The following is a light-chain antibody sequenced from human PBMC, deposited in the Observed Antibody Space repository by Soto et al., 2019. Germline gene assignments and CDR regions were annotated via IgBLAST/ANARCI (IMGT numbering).Light chain of an antibody. Sequence: QSALTQPRSVSGSPGQSVTISCNGSSSDVGGSEFVSWYQQHPVEAPKLVIYDVTKRPSGVPDRFSGSKSGNTASLTISGLQAEDEADYYCCSYAGNSLWVFGGGTKLTVL. V-gene: IGLV2-11*01. CDR1: SSDVGGSEF. CDR2: DVT. CDR3: CSYAGNSLWV. J-gene: IGLJ3*02.